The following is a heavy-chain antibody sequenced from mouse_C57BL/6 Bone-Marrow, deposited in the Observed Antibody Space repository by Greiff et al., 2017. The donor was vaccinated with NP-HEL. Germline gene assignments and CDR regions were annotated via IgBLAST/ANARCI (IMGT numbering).Heavy chain of an antibody. J-gene: IGHJ2*01. CDR3: ARTGY. CDR1: GFTFSDCG. V-gene: IGHV5-17*01. Sequence: DVQLVESGGGLVKPGGSLKLSCAASGFTFSDCGMHWVRQAPEKGLEWVAYISSGSSTIYYADTVKGRFTFSRDNAKSTLFLQMTSLRSEDTAMYYCARTGYWGQGTTLTVSS. CDR2: ISSGSSTI.